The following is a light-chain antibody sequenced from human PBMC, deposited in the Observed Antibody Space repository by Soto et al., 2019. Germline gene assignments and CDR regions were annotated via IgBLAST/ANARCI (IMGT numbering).Light chain of an antibody. CDR1: SSDVGGYNY. Sequence: QSVLTQPPSASGSPGQSATISCTGTSSDVGGYNYVSWYQQHPGKAPKLMIYEVSKRPSGVPDRLSGSKSGNTASLTVSGLQVEDEADYYCASYTGSDTVVFGGGTKVTVL. V-gene: IGLV2-8*01. J-gene: IGLJ2*01. CDR2: EVS. CDR3: ASYTGSDTVV.